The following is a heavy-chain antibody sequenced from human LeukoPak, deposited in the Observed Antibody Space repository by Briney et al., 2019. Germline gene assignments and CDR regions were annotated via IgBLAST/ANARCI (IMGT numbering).Heavy chain of an antibody. J-gene: IGHJ4*02. CDR2: ISGSGGST. V-gene: IGHV3-23*01. CDR1: GFTFSNFA. D-gene: IGHD5-12*01. CDR3: VREGGYDPFEY. Sequence: GGSLRLSCAASGFTFSNFAVSWVRQAPGKGLEWVSAISGSGGSTYYADSVKGRFTISRDNAKNTLYLQMNSLRAEDTAVYYCVREGGYDPFEYWGQGTLVTVSS.